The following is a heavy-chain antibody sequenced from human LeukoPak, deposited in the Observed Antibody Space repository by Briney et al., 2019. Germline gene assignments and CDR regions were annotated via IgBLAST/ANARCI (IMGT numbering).Heavy chain of an antibody. CDR3: AKAYDSSPAEY. V-gene: IGHV3-23*01. CDR1: GFTFDDYA. CDR2: ITSGGNT. Sequence: GGSLRLSCAGSGFTFDDYAMHWVRQTPGKGLEWVSGITSGGNTYYADSVKGRFTVSRDNSKNTLFLQMNSLRAEDTALYYCAKAYDSSPAEYWGQGTLVTVSS. J-gene: IGHJ4*02. D-gene: IGHD3-22*01.